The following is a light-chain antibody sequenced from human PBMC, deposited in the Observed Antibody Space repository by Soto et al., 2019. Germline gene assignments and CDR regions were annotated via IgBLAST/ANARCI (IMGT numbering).Light chain of an antibody. Sequence: QSALTQPASVSGSPGQSITISCTGTSSDVGGYDYVSWYQQHPGKAPKLMVYDVNNRPSGVSSRFSGSKSGNTASLTISGLQADDEADYYCSSYTSSTNTFEIFGGGTKLT. CDR3: SSYTSSTNTFEI. CDR1: SSDVGGYDY. CDR2: DVN. J-gene: IGLJ2*01. V-gene: IGLV2-14*03.